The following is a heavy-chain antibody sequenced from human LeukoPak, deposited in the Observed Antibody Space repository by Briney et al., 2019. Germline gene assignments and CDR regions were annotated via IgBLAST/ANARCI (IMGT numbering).Heavy chain of an antibody. CDR3: ARVFQFSHFDY. CDR2: IFCSGNT. D-gene: IGHD5-24*01. CDR1: GGSIHSSTSY. V-gene: IGHV4-39*07. Sequence: SDTLSLTCTLSGGSIHSSTSYWGWIRQPPAKGLAWIGTIFCSGNTYYIPSLKRLVAISVDSAKNHYSLKLSSVSAADTAVYYCARVFQFSHFDYWGQGTLVTVSS. J-gene: IGHJ4*02.